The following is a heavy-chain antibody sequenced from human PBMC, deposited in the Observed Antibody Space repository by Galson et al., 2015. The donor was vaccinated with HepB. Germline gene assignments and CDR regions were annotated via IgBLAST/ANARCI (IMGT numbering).Heavy chain of an antibody. D-gene: IGHD3-22*01. CDR3: ARGYYYDCSD. CDR1: GFSFSSYI. Sequence: SLRLSCAASGFSFSSYIMNWVRQAPGKGLEWVSYISTSGSTIYYADSVKGRFTISRDNAKNSLYLQMNSLRDEDTALYYCARGYYYDCSDWGQGTLVTVSS. V-gene: IGHV3-48*02. CDR2: ISTSGSTI. J-gene: IGHJ4*02.